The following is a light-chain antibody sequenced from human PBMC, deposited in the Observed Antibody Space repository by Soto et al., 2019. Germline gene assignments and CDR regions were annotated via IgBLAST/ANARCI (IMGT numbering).Light chain of an antibody. CDR1: SSDVGAYNY. V-gene: IGLV2-14*01. CDR3: SSFAGTNSFV. J-gene: IGLJ1*01. CDR2: EVS. Sequence: QSALTQPASVSGSPGQSITISCTGTSSDVGAYNYVSWYQQYPGTAPKVMIYEVSSRPSGVSHRFSGSKSGNTASLTISGLQPEDEADYYCSSFAGTNSFVFGTGTKLTVL.